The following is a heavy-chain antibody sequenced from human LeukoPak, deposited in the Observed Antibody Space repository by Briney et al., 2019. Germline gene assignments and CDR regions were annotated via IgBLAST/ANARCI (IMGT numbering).Heavy chain of an antibody. J-gene: IGHJ4*02. CDR1: GFTFSSYA. Sequence: GGSLRLSCAASGFTFSSYAMHWVRRAPGKALEWVATISSDGGNRYYSDSVKGRFTISRDNSKNTLYLQMDSLRGEDTAVYYCAKDFRIGYSAHFDYWGQGALVTVSS. CDR2: ISSDGGNR. D-gene: IGHD2-21*01. V-gene: IGHV3-30-3*01. CDR3: AKDFRIGYSAHFDY.